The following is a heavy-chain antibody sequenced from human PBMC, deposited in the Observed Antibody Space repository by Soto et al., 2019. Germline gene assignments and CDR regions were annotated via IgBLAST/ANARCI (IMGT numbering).Heavy chain of an antibody. J-gene: IGHJ4*02. CDR1: GFSFTSYA. CDR2: ISGSDGKT. CDR3: ARWSFLDY. Sequence: GGSLRLSCAASGFSFTSYALSWVRQAPGKGLEWVSTISGSDGKTYYADSVKGRFSISRDTSKTTLYLQMNSLRVEDTAVYYCARWSFLDYWGQGTGVTVSS. D-gene: IGHD1-26*01. V-gene: IGHV3-23*01.